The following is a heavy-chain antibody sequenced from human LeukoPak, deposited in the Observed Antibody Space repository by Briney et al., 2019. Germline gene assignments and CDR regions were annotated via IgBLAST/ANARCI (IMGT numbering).Heavy chain of an antibody. Sequence: GGSLTLSCAASGFTFSSYSMNWVRQAPGKGLEWVSILYSGGDTYYADSVKGRFTISRDNSRNTLSLQMNSLRVDDTAVYYCTRVGDHYHWYFDLWGRGTLVTVS. CDR2: LYSGGDT. CDR1: GFTFSSYS. D-gene: IGHD3-10*01. V-gene: IGHV3-53*01. J-gene: IGHJ2*01. CDR3: TRVGDHYHWYFDL.